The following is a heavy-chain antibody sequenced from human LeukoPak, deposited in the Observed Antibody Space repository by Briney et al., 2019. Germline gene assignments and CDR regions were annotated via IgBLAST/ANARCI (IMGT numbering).Heavy chain of an antibody. Sequence: GRSLRLSCAASGFSFSSYWMSWVRQAPGKGLQWVANIKEDGSEKYYVDSVRDRFTISRDNAKNSLYLQMNSLRAEDTAIYCCARGGRYYFAYWGQGTLVTVSS. D-gene: IGHD1-14*01. V-gene: IGHV3-7*01. J-gene: IGHJ4*02. CDR3: ARGGRYYFAY. CDR2: IKEDGSEK. CDR1: GFSFSSYW.